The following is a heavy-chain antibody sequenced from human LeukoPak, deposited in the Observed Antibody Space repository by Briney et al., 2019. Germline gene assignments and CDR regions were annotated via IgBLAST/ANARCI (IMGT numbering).Heavy chain of an antibody. V-gene: IGHV3-21*01. CDR2: ISSSSSYI. J-gene: IGHJ3*02. CDR3: AREGRSYGSGRWSKKESAFDI. Sequence: GGSLRLSCAASGFTFSSYSMNWVRQAPGKGLEWVSSISSSSSYIYYADSVKGRFTISRDNAKNSLYLQMNSLRAEDTAVYYCAREGRSYGSGRWSKKESAFDIWGQGTMVTVSS. CDR1: GFTFSSYS. D-gene: IGHD3-10*01.